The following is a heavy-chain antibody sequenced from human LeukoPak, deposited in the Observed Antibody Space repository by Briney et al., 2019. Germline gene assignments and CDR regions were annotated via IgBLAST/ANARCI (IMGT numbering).Heavy chain of an antibody. V-gene: IGHV3-30-3*01. CDR1: GFTFSSYA. D-gene: IGHD5-24*01. Sequence: GGSLRLSCAASGFTFSSYAMHWVRQAPGKGLEWVAAISYDGSNKYYADSVKGRFTISRDNSKNTLYLQMNSLRAEDTAVYYCARDGEKRWLQYTFDYWGQGTLVTVSS. CDR2: ISYDGSNK. CDR3: ARDGEKRWLQYTFDY. J-gene: IGHJ4*02.